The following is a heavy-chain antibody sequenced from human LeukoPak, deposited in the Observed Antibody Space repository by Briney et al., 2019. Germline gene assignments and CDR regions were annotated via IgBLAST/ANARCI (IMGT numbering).Heavy chain of an antibody. CDR3: ARGSRYYDFWSGYTGYYYYMDV. Sequence: PSETLSLTCTVSGGSISSSSYYWGWIRQPPGKGLEWIGSIYYSGSTYYNPSLKSRVTISVDTSKNQFSLKLSSVTAADTAVYYCARGSRYYDFWSGYTGYYYYMDVWGKGTTVTVSS. D-gene: IGHD3-3*01. CDR1: GGSISSSSYY. CDR2: IYYSGST. J-gene: IGHJ6*03. V-gene: IGHV4-39*07.